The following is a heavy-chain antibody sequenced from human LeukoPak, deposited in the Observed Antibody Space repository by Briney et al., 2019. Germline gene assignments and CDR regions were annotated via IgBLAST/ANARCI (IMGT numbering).Heavy chain of an antibody. Sequence: PGGSLRLSCAASGFTFSSYSMNWVRQAPGKGLEWVSSISSSSYIYYADSVKGRFTISRDNAKNSLYLQMNSLRAEDTAVYYCARDEGLGYCSGGSCHGEFFDYWGQGTLVTVSS. D-gene: IGHD2-15*01. J-gene: IGHJ4*02. CDR1: GFTFSSYS. CDR2: ISSSSYI. CDR3: ARDEGLGYCSGGSCHGEFFDY. V-gene: IGHV3-21*01.